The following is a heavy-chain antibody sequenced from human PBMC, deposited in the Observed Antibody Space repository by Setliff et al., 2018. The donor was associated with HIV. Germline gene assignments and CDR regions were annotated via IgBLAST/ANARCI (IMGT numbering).Heavy chain of an antibody. J-gene: IGHJ4*02. CDR1: GDSVSSSTW. CDR2: IDHSGST. V-gene: IGHV4-4*02. D-gene: IGHD6-19*01. CDR3: ARGLWSSGGPIYFDF. Sequence: SETLSLTCAVSGDSVSSSTWWNWVRQPPGKGLEWIGEIDHSGSTNYNPSLKSRVTISVNKSKNQFSLKLNSVTAADTAVYYCARGLWSSGGPIYFDFWGQGTLVTVSS.